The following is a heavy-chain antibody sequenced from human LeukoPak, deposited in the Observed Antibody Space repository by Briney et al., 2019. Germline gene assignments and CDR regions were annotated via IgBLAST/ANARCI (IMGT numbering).Heavy chain of an antibody. Sequence: GRSLRLSCAASGFSFDDYAMHWVRLAPGKGLEWVSGIGWNGGGIVYADSVKGRFTISRDNAKNSLYLQMNSLRAEDTALYYCAKTGDYDFWSGYYEYYGMDVWGQGTTVTVSS. CDR1: GFSFDDYA. V-gene: IGHV3-9*01. CDR3: AKTGDYDFWSGYYEYYGMDV. CDR2: IGWNGGGI. J-gene: IGHJ6*02. D-gene: IGHD3-3*01.